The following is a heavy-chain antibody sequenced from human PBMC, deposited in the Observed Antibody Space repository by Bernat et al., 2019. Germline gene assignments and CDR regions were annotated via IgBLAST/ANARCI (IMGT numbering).Heavy chain of an antibody. CDR3: ASELGVGANKAWYFDL. CDR2: INWNGGST. D-gene: IGHD1-26*01. V-gene: IGHV3-20*04. J-gene: IGHJ2*01. Sequence: EVQLVESGGGVVRPGGSLRLSCAASGFIFDDYGMSWVRQAPVKGLEWVSGINWNGGSTGYADSVKGRFTISRDNAKNSLYLQMNSLRAEDTALYYCASELGVGANKAWYFDLWGRGTLVTVSS. CDR1: GFIFDDYG.